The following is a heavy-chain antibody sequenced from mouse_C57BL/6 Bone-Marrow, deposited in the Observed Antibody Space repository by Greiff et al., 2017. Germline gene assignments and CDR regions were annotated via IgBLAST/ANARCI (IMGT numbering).Heavy chain of an antibody. D-gene: IGHD1-1*01. CDR1: GYTFTDYY. J-gene: IGHJ4*01. CDR3: ARGIRDYYGSSWAMDD. V-gene: IGHV1-76*01. CDR2: IYPGSGNT. Sequence: QVQLQQSGAELVRPGASVKLSCKASGYTFTDYYINWVKQRPGQGLEWIARIYPGSGNTYYNEKFKGKATLTAEKSSSTAYMQLRRLTCEDSAVXFGARGIRDYYGSSWAMDDWGKGTSVTVSS.